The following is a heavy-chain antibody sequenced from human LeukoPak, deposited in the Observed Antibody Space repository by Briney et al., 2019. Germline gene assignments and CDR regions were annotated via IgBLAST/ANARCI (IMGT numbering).Heavy chain of an antibody. J-gene: IGHJ3*02. CDR1: GVSISSGGYY. V-gene: IGHV4-31*03. Sequence: PSQTLSLTCTVSGVSISSGGYYWSWIRQHQGKGLEWIGYIYYSGSTYYNPSLKSRVTTSVDTSKNQFSLKLSSVTAADTAVYYCARVVLPGFYATAAFDIWGQGTMVTVSS. D-gene: IGHD3-16*02. CDR3: ARVVLPGFYATAAFDI. CDR2: IYYSGST.